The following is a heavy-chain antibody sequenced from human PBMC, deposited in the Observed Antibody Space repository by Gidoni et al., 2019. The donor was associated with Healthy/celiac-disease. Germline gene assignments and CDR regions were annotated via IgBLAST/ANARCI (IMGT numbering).Heavy chain of an antibody. CDR3: AKEVVPAAMHHYYYGMDV. V-gene: IGHV3-43*01. CDR1: GFTFDDYT. Sequence: EVQLVESGGVVVQPGGSLRLSCAASGFTFDDYTMHWVRQAPGKGLEWVSLISWDGGSTYYADSVKGRFTISRDNSKNSLYLQMNSLRTEDTALYYCAKEVVPAAMHHYYYGMDVWGQGTTVTVSS. CDR2: ISWDGGST. D-gene: IGHD2-2*01. J-gene: IGHJ6*02.